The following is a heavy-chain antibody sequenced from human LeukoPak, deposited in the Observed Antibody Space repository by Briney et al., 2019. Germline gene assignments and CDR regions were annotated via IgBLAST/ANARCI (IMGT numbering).Heavy chain of an antibody. CDR1: GGSISSSNW. J-gene: IGHJ4*02. V-gene: IGHV4-4*02. Sequence: SGTLSLTCAVSGGSISSSNWWSWVRPPPGKGLEWIGEIYHSGSTNYNPSLKSRVTIAVNKSKNQFSLKLSSVTAADTAVYYCARMTYYYDSSGKNFDYWGQGTLVTVSS. D-gene: IGHD3-22*01. CDR2: IYHSGST. CDR3: ARMTYYYDSSGKNFDY.